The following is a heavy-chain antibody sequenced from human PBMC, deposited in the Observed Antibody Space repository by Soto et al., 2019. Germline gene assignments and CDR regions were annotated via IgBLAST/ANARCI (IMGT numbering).Heavy chain of an antibody. CDR2: IYYSGST. D-gene: IGHD3-3*01. CDR3: ARGGGLDYDFWSGYYAVDFDY. J-gene: IGHJ4*02. CDR1: GGSISSSTYY. Sequence: SETLSLTCTVSGGSISSSTYYWGWIRQPPGKGLEWIESIYYSGSTYYNPSLKSRVSISVDTSKNQFSLKLSSVTAADTAVYYCARGGGLDYDFWSGYYAVDFDYWGQGTLVTVSS. V-gene: IGHV4-39*01.